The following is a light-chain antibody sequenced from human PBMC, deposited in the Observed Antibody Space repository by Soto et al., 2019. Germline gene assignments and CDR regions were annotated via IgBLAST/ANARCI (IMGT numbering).Light chain of an antibody. CDR1: QKIRNL. CDR2: GAS. V-gene: IGKV1-5*01. CDR3: QQYYTYAT. Sequence: DIQMTQSPSTLSAAVGDSVTITCRASQKIRNLLAWYQQKPGRAPKPLIFGASTLRTGVPSRFSGSGSGSEFNFTITGLQPDDFATYFCQQYYTYATFGHGTRLEIK. J-gene: IGKJ5*01.